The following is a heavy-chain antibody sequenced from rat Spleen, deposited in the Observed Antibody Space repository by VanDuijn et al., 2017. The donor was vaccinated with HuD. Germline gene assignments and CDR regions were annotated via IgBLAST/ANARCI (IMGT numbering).Heavy chain of an antibody. J-gene: IGHJ2*01. CDR1: GFTFSNYD. CDR2: ISNTGDT. Sequence: EVQLVESGGGLVQPGRSMKLSCAASGFTFSNYDMAWIRLAPTKGLEWVASISNTGDTYYPDSVKGRFTISRDNAKSTLYLQVDGLRSEDTATYYCATGIYYYDGTYYYFDYWGQGVMVTVSS. V-gene: IGHV5-25*01. D-gene: IGHD1-12*02. CDR3: ATGIYYYDGTYYYFDY.